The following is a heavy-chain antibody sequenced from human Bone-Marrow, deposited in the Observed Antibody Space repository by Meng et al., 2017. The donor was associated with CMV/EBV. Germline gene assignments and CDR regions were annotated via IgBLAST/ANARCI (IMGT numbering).Heavy chain of an antibody. CDR2: ISGSGGST. J-gene: IGHJ6*02. V-gene: IGHV3-23*01. CDR1: GFTVSSNY. CDR3: ARMRIVVVPAAMPGYYYYGMDV. D-gene: IGHD2-2*01. Sequence: GGSLRLSCAASGFTVSSNYMSWVRQAPGKGLEWVSAISGSGGSTYYADSVKGRFTISRDNAKNSLYLQMNSLRPEDTAVYYCARMRIVVVPAAMPGYYYYGMDVWGQGTTVTVSS.